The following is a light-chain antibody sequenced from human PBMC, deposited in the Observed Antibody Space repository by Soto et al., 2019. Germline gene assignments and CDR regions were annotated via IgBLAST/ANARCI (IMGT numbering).Light chain of an antibody. CDR1: QGVSRK. J-gene: IGKJ4*01. V-gene: IGKV3-15*01. Sequence: DIVMTQSPATLAVAPGERVTFSCRASQGVSRKSAWSQHKPGQAPRLLISGASTGATGIPARFSGSGSGTECTLTISSLQSEDCAIDYCQQYHTWPITFGGGNKVEIK. CDR3: QQYHTWPIT. CDR2: GAS.